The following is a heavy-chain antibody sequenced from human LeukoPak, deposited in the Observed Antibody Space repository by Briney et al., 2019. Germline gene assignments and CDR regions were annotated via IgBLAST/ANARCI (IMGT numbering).Heavy chain of an antibody. CDR2: INHSGST. V-gene: IGHV4-34*01. CDR1: GGSFSGYY. CDR3: ASFQQQDDAFDI. Sequence: SETLSLTCAVYGGSFSGYYWSWIRQPPGKGLEWIGEINHSGSTNYNPSLKSRVTISVDTSKHQFSLKLSSVTDADTAVYYCASFQQQDDAFDIWGQGTMVTVSS. J-gene: IGHJ3*02. D-gene: IGHD6-13*01.